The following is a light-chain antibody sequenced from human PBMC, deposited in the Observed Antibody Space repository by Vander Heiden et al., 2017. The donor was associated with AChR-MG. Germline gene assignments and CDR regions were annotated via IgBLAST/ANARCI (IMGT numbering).Light chain of an antibody. V-gene: IGKV1-39*01. CDR2: DAS. CDR3: QQSDSTPRT. J-gene: IGKJ1*01. CDR1: QSISSF. Sequence: DIQMTQSPSSLSASVGDRVSITCRASQSISSFLNWYQQKPGKAPKLLIYDASSLQSGVPSRFSGSGSGTDFTLTISRLQPEDFATYYCQQSDSTPRTFGQRTKVEV.